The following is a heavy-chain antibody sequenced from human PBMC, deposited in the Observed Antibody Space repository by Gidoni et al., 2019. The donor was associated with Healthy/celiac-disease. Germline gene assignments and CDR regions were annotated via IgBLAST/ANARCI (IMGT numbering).Heavy chain of an antibody. D-gene: IGHD6-19*01. Sequence: QVQLVESGGGLVKPGGSLTLSCAASGFPFSDYYMSWIRQAPGKGLEWVSYISSSSSYTNYADSVKGRFTISRDNAKNSLYLQMNSLRAEDTAVYYCARDRDSSGRYEGYWGQGTLVTVSS. CDR2: ISSSSSYT. J-gene: IGHJ4*02. V-gene: IGHV3-11*05. CDR1: GFPFSDYY. CDR3: ARDRDSSGRYEGY.